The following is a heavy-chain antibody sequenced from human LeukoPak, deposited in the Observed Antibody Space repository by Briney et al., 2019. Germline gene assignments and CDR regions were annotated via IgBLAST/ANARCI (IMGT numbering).Heavy chain of an antibody. J-gene: IGHJ6*03. Sequence: SETLSLTCTVSGGSISSSSYYWGWIRQPPGKGLEWIGYIYYSGSTNYNPSLKSRVTISVDTSKDQFSLKLSSVTAADTAVYYCARGTYCSSTSCYVTYYYYYYMDVWGKGTTVTVS. CDR3: ARGTYCSSTSCYVTYYYYYYMDV. V-gene: IGHV4-61*05. CDR2: IYYSGST. CDR1: GGSISSSSYY. D-gene: IGHD2-2*01.